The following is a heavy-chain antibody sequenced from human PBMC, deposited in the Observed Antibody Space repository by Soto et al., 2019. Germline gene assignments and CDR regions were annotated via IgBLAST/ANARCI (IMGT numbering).Heavy chain of an antibody. CDR2: ISGSADST. CDR1: GFTFSSYA. CDR3: AKNMVRGLIQTPFDY. D-gene: IGHD3-10*01. J-gene: IGHJ4*02. Sequence: GGSLRLSCAASGFTFSSYAMSWVRQAPGKGLEWVSAISGSADSTYYADSVKGRFTISRGNSKNTLFLQMSSLRAEDTAVYYCAKNMVRGLIQTPFDYWGQGTLVTVSS. V-gene: IGHV3-23*01.